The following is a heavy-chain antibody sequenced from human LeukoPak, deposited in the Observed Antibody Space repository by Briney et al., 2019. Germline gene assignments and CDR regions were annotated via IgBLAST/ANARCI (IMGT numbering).Heavy chain of an antibody. D-gene: IGHD1-14*01. CDR3: ARARKGNWFDP. J-gene: IGHJ5*02. CDR1: GDSISSGYY. V-gene: IGHV4-38-2*02. Sequence: SETLSLTCSVSGDSISSGYYWSWIRQSPGKGLEWIASIYHSGSMFYNPSLKSRVTISVDTSKNQFSLKLSSVTAADTAVYYCARARKGNWFDPWGQGTLVTVSS. CDR2: IYHSGSM.